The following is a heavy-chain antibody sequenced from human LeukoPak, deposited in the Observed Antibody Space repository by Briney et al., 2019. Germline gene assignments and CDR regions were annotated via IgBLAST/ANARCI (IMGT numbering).Heavy chain of an antibody. CDR3: ARDYGAKRVFDY. CDR2: IIPIFGTS. J-gene: IGHJ4*02. CDR1: GYTFTSYD. D-gene: IGHD4-23*01. Sequence: SVKVSCKASGYTFTSYDINWVRQATGQGLEWMGGIIPIFGTSNYAQKFQGRVTITADKSTSTAYMELSSLRSEDTAVYYCARDYGAKRVFDYWGQGTLVTVSS. V-gene: IGHV1-69*06.